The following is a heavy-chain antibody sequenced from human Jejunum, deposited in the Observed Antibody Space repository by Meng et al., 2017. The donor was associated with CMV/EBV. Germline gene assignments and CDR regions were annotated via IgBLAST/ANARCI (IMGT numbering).Heavy chain of an antibody. CDR3: AKQDATYYFDS. CDR2: IWYDGNKE. J-gene: IGHJ4*02. V-gene: IGHV3-33*06. CDR1: GFTFGSYG. Sequence: ATYGFTFGSYGMHWVRQAPGKGLEWIAVIWYDGNKESYVDSVKGRFTISRDSSKKTSYLQMTNLRAEDTAVYYCAKQDATYYFDSWGPGTLVTVSS.